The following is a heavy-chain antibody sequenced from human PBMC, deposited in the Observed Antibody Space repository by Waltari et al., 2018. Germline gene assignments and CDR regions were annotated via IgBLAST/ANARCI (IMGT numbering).Heavy chain of an antibody. CDR2: NYPGDADT. V-gene: IGHV5-51*01. Sequence: EVQLVQSGAEVKKPGESLKISCKGSGYSFASYWIGWMRQMPVKGPGWMGINYPGDADTKDSPTLQGQGTISVDKSISTAYLHWSSLKASDTAMYYCARHGLRDCTNGGCSFQGMDVWGQGTTVTVSS. J-gene: IGHJ6*02. CDR1: GYSFASYW. D-gene: IGHD2-8*01. CDR3: ARHGLRDCTNGGCSFQGMDV.